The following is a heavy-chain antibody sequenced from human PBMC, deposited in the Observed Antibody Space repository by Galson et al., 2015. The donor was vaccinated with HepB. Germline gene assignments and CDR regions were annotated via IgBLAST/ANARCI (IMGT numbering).Heavy chain of an antibody. J-gene: IGHJ4*02. Sequence: SLRLSCAASGFTFSSYGMHWVRQAPGKGLEWVAVISYDGSNKYYADSVKGRFTISRDNSKNTLYLQMNSLRAEDTAVYYCAKDNGFYDSSGYLDYWGQGTLVTVSS. CDR1: GFTFSSYG. CDR3: AKDNGFYDSSGYLDY. V-gene: IGHV3-30*18. D-gene: IGHD3-22*01. CDR2: ISYDGSNK.